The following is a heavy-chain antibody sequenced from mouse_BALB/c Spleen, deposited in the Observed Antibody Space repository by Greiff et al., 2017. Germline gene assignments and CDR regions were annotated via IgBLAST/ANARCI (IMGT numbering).Heavy chain of an antibody. J-gene: IGHJ4*01. CDR1: GFTFSDYY. V-gene: IGHV5-4*02. Sequence: EVKLMESGGGLVKPGGSLKLSCAASGFTFSDYYMYWVRQTPEKRLEWVATISDGGSYTYYPDSVKGRFTISRDNAKNNLYLQMSSLKSEDTAMYYCARDRGGYPYYAMDYWGQGTSVTVSS. D-gene: IGHD2-2*01. CDR3: ARDRGGYPYYAMDY. CDR2: ISDGGSYT.